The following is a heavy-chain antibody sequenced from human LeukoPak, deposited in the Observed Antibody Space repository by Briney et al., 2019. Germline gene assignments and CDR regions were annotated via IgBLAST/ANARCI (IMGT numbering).Heavy chain of an antibody. CDR2: INPNVVGT. V-gene: IGHV1-2*02. CDR1: GDTFTGYY. CDR3: AREVAAAGPYYYYYYYMAV. Sequence: ASVKVSCKASGDTFTGYYMHWGRQAPGQGLEWMGWINPNVVGTNYAQKLQGRVTMTRDTSISTAYMELTRLRSDDTAVYYCAREVAAAGPYYYYYYYMAVWGKGTTVTVSS. J-gene: IGHJ6*03. D-gene: IGHD6-13*01.